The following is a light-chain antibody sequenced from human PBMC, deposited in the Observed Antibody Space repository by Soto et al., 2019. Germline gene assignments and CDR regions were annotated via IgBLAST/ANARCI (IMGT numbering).Light chain of an antibody. J-gene: IGKJ1*01. CDR1: QSIPNS. Sequence: DIQLTQSPSSLSASIGDRVTITCRASQSIPNSLNWYQQKPGKAPKLLIYATSGLQSGVPSRFSGSGSGTDFPLTISSLQREDFAAYYCQQSFSSSWTLGQGTTVDTK. V-gene: IGKV1-39*01. CDR2: ATS. CDR3: QQSFSSSWT.